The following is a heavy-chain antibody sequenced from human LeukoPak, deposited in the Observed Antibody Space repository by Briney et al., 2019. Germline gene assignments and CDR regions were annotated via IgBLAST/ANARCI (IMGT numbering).Heavy chain of an antibody. CDR2: IIPIFGTA. CDR3: ARMSVTMIVDPSDY. V-gene: IGHV1-69*13. Sequence: SVKVSCKASGGTFSSYAISWVRQAPGQGLEWMGGIIPIFGTANYAQKFQGRVTITADESTSTAYMELRSLRSDDTAVYYCARMSVTMIVDPSDYWGQGTLVTVSS. J-gene: IGHJ4*02. D-gene: IGHD3-22*01. CDR1: GGTFSSYA.